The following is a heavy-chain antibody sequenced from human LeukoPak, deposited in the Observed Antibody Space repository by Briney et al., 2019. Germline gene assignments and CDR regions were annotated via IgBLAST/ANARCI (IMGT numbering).Heavy chain of an antibody. CDR2: IYHSGST. D-gene: IGHD3-10*01. CDR1: GGSISSGGYS. CDR3: ARSRGRTYYFDY. J-gene: IGHJ4*02. V-gene: IGHV4-30-2*01. Sequence: SETLSLTCAVSGGSISSGGYSWSWIRQPPGKGLEWIGYIYHSGSTYYNPSLKSRVTISVDRSKNQFSLKLSSVTAADTAVYYCARSRGRTYYFDYWGQGTLVTVSS.